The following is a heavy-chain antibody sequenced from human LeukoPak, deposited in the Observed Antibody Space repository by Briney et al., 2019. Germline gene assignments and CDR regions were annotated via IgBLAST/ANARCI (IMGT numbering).Heavy chain of an antibody. CDR1: GGSISTNNW. V-gene: IGHV4-4*02. Sequence: SETLSLTCAVSGGSISTNNWWSWVRQPPGKGLEWIGEIYHSGSTNYNPSLKSPVTISVDKSKNQLSLKLNFVTAADTAVYYCARDRGGYTYSHDYWGQGTLVTVSS. D-gene: IGHD5-18*01. CDR3: ARDRGGYTYSHDY. CDR2: IYHSGST. J-gene: IGHJ4*02.